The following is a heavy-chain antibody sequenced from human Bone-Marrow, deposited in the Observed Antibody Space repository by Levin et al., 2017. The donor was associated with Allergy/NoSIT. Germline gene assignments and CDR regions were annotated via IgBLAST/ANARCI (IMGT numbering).Heavy chain of an antibody. CDR3: AKTTTRPAYYFDY. CDR1: GFTFSRFA. CDR2: ISGSGGVT. D-gene: IGHD6-6*01. J-gene: IGHJ4*02. Sequence: GGSLRLSCATSGFTFSRFAMNWVRQAPGGGLEWVSAISGSGGVTYYADSVKGRFTISSDSSTTTVHLNMHNLRADDTAVYYCAKTTTRPAYYFDYWGQGTLVTVSS. V-gene: IGHV3-23*01.